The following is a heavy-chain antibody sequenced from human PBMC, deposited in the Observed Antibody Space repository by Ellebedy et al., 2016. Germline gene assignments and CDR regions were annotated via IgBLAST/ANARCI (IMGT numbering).Heavy chain of an antibody. CDR3: AGPSRTILDHCTATSCYRDAIDV. Sequence: GGSLRLXCAASGFTFSSYSMNWVRQAPGKGLMWVSRIDDDGGTMNYADSVKGRFTVSRDNAKNTLYLQMNSLRVEDTAVYYCAGPSRTILDHCTATSCYRDAIDVWGQGTVVTVSS. CDR2: IDDDGGTM. J-gene: IGHJ3*01. D-gene: IGHD2-2*01. CDR1: GFTFSSYS. V-gene: IGHV3-74*01.